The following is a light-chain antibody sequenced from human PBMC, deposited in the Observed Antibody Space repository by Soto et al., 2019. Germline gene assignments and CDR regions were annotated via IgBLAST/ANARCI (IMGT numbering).Light chain of an antibody. CDR3: QQYGSSPRT. CDR1: QSVRSDY. V-gene: IGKV3-20*01. J-gene: IGKJ1*01. CDR2: GAS. Sequence: EIVLTQSPGTLSLSPGERATLSCRASQSVRSDYLAWYQHKPGQAPRLHIYGASTRATGIPDRFTGSGSGTDFTLTISRLEPEDFAVYYCQQYGSSPRTFGQGTKVEIK.